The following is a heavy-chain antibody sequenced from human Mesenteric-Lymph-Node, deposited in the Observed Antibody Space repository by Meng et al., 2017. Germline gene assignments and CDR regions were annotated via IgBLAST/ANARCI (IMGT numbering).Heavy chain of an antibody. CDR2: IYHSGRT. CDR3: TTLYGDSIS. D-gene: IGHD4-17*01. Sequence: REAGPALVKPLGTLSLTCDVSGGSIRNDQGWSWVRQAPGKGLEWIGEIYHSGRTNYNPSVKSRVSMSVDKSQNHFSLRLSSVTAADTAVYYCTTLYGDSISWGQGTLVTVSS. CDR1: GGSIRNDQG. J-gene: IGHJ4*02. V-gene: IGHV4-4*02.